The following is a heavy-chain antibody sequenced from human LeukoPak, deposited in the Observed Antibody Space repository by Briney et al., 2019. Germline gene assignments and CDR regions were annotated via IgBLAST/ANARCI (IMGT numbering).Heavy chain of an antibody. V-gene: IGHV3-30-3*01. CDR3: ARGGRPPRVAGGTY. CDR2: ISYDGSNK. Sequence: GGSLRLSCAASGFTFSSYAMHWVRQAPGKGLEWVAVISYDGSNKYYADSVKGRFTISRDNSKNTLYLQMNSLRAEDTAVYYCARGGRPPRVAGGTYWGQGTLVTVSS. J-gene: IGHJ4*02. D-gene: IGHD6-19*01. CDR1: GFTFSSYA.